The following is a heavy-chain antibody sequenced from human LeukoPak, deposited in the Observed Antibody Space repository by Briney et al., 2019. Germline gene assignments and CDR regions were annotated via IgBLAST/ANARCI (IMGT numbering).Heavy chain of an antibody. V-gene: IGHV1-18*01. CDR2: ISAYNGNT. J-gene: IGHJ5*02. CDR1: GYTFTSYD. CDR3: ARVGYYDFWSGYYSWFDP. D-gene: IGHD3-3*01. Sequence: GASVKVSCKASGYTFTSYDINWVRQATGQGLEWMGWISAYNGNTNYAQKLQGRVTMTTDTSTSTAYMGLRSLRSDDTAVYYCARVGYYDFWSGYYSWFDPWGQGTLVTVSS.